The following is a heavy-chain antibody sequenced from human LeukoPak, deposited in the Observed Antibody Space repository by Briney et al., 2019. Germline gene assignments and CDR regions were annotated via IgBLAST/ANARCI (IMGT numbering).Heavy chain of an antibody. CDR2: ISYDGSNK. CDR1: GFTFSSYG. J-gene: IGHJ3*02. CDR3: ARGVSGAFDI. D-gene: IGHD2-8*02. V-gene: IGHV3-30*03. Sequence: PGGSLRLSCAASGFTFSSYGMHWVRQAPGKGLEWVAVISYDGSNKYYADSVKGRFTISRDSSKNTLYLQMNSLRAEDTAVYYCARGVSGAFDIWGQGTMVTVSS.